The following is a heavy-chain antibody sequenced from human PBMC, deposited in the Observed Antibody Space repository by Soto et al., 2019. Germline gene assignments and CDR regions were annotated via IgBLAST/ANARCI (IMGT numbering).Heavy chain of an antibody. Sequence: GGSLRLSCAASGFTFSSYGMHWVRQAPGKGLEWVAVIWYDGSNKYYADSVKGRFTISRDNSKNTLYLQMNSLRAEDTAVYYCARECGSGCSGGSPTFDYWGQGTLVTVSS. J-gene: IGHJ4*02. CDR2: IWYDGSNK. D-gene: IGHD2-15*01. V-gene: IGHV3-33*01. CDR3: ARECGSGCSGGSPTFDY. CDR1: GFTFSSYG.